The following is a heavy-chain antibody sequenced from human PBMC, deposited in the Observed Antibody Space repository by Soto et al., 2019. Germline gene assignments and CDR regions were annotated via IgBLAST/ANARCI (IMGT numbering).Heavy chain of an antibody. CDR2: INAGNGNT. CDR1: GYTFTSYA. CDR3: ARGSYYYESSGYYPDY. V-gene: IGHV1-3*01. D-gene: IGHD3-22*01. Sequence: GASVKVSCKASGYTFTSYAMHCVRQAPGQRLEWMGWINAGNGNTKYSQKFQGRVTITRDTSATTAYMEMSSLRSEDTAVYYCARGSYYYESSGYYPDYWGQGTLVTVSS. J-gene: IGHJ4*02.